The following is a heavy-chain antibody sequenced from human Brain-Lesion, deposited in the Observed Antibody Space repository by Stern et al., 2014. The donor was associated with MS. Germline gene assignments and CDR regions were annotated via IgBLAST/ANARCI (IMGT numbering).Heavy chain of an antibody. Sequence: VQLLQPGGDLVKPGGSLRLSCAASGFVFSSAWMSWVRQAPGKGLEWVGRIKSKRDGGTTDYVAPVKGRFTILRDDSRNILYLEMNTLKTDDTAVYYCATTSQVLFEYWGQGTLVTVSS. D-gene: IGHD3-10*01. CDR2: IKSKRDGGTT. CDR3: ATTSQVLFEY. V-gene: IGHV3-15*01. J-gene: IGHJ4*02. CDR1: GFVFSSAW.